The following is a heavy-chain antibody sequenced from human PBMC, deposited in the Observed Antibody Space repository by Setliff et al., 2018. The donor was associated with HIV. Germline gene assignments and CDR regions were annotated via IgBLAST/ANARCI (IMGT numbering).Heavy chain of an antibody. CDR3: ARDRERWLQSRLFDP. V-gene: IGHV3-11*04. D-gene: IGHD4-4*01. J-gene: IGHJ5*02. CDR2: ITSSGSTI. CDR1: GFTFSDYY. Sequence: GGSLRLSCAASGFTFSDYYMSWIRQAPGKGLEWVSYITSSGSTIYYADSVKGRFTICRDNAKSSLYLQMNSLRAEDTAIYYCARDRERWLQSRLFDPWGQGTLVTVSS.